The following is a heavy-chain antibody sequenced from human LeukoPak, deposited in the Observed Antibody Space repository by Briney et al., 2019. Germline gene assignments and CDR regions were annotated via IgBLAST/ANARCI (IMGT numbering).Heavy chain of an antibody. Sequence: ASVKVSCKASGYTFTSYGISWVRQAPGQGLEWMGWISAYNGNTNYAQKLQGRVTVTRDTSTSTVYMELSSLRSEDTAVYYCARDDCSGGSCYGWFDPWGQGTLVTVSS. V-gene: IGHV1-18*01. CDR2: ISAYNGNT. CDR1: GYTFTSYG. J-gene: IGHJ5*02. D-gene: IGHD2-15*01. CDR3: ARDDCSGGSCYGWFDP.